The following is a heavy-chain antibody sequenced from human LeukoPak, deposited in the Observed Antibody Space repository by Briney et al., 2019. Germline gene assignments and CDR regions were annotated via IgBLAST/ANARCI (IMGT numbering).Heavy chain of an antibody. CDR2: IYSGGST. CDR1: GFTVSSNY. Sequence: GGSLRLSCAASGFTVSSNYMSWVRQAPGKGLEWVSVIYSGGSTYYADSVKGRFTISRDNSKNTLYLQMNSPRAEDTAVYYCARDLYYDSSGYYSGWGQGTLVTVSS. V-gene: IGHV3-53*01. CDR3: ARDLYYDSSGYYSG. J-gene: IGHJ4*02. D-gene: IGHD3-22*01.